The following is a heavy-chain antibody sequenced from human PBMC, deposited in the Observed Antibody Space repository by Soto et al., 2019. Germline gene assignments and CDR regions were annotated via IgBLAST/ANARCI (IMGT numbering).Heavy chain of an antibody. J-gene: IGHJ4*01. V-gene: IGHV1-8*01. CDR1: GYTFTTYH. D-gene: IGHD3-16*02. Sequence: SVKVSCKASGYTFTTYHINWVRQAAGQGLEWMGWMNPNTGNTGYAQRFQGRVTMTRNISKSTAFMELSGLRSEDTAVYYYARGRSKPLQLYWAAGTHYQRDHLDIRDQGALVAASS. CDR3: ARGRSKPLQLYWAAGTHYQRDHLDI. CDR2: MNPNTGNT.